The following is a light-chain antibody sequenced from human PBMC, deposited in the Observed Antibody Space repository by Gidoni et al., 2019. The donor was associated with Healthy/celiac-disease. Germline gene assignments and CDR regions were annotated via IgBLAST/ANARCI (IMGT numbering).Light chain of an antibody. V-gene: IGLV3-1*01. Sequence: SYELTQPPSVSVYPGQTASITCSGDTLGDKYACWYQQKPGQSPVLVIYQDSKRPSGIPERFSGSNSGNTATLTISGTQAMDEADYYCQAWDSSTAVVFGGGTKLTVL. CDR1: TLGDKY. CDR2: QDS. CDR3: QAWDSSTAVV. J-gene: IGLJ2*01.